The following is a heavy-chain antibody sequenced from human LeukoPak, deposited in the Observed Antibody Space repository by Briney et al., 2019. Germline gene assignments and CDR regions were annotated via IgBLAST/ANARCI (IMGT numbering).Heavy chain of an antibody. J-gene: IGHJ4*02. Sequence: PGGSLRLSCAASGFTFSSYGMHWVRQAPGKGLEWVAFIRYDGSNKYYADSVKGRFTISRDNSKNTLYLQMNSLRAEDTAVYYCAKTARWLQSSHFDYWGQGTLVTVSS. CDR3: AKTARWLQSSHFDY. D-gene: IGHD5-24*01. CDR2: IRYDGSNK. CDR1: GFTFSSYG. V-gene: IGHV3-30*02.